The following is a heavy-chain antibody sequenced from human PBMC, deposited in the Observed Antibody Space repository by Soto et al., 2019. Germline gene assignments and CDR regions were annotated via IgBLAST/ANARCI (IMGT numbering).Heavy chain of an antibody. CDR3: ARKNTYYYDSSGRMDI. CDR1: GFTFSSYS. D-gene: IGHD3-22*01. V-gene: IGHV3-48*02. Sequence: VGSLSLPCAASGFTFSSYSMNWVLQAPGKGLEWVSYISSSSSTIYYADSVKGRFTISRDNAKNSLYLQMNSLRDEDTAVYYGARKNTYYYDSSGRMDIWGQGTTVTVYS. CDR2: ISSSSSTI. J-gene: IGHJ6*02.